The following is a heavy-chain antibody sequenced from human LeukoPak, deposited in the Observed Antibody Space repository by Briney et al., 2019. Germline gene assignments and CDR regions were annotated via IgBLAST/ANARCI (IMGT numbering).Heavy chain of an antibody. CDR3: ARRSQAGGTGIGY. J-gene: IGHJ4*02. Sequence: ASVKVSCKASGYTFTSYDINWVRQATGQGVEWMGWMNPNSGNTRYAQKFQGRVTMTRKTSISTAYTELSSLRSEDTAVYYCARRSQAGGTGIGYWGQGTLVTVSS. V-gene: IGHV1-8*01. CDR2: MNPNSGNT. CDR1: GYTFTSYD. D-gene: IGHD6-19*01.